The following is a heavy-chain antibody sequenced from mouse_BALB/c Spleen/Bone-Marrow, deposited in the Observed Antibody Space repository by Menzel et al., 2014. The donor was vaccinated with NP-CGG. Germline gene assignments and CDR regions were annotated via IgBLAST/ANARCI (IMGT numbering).Heavy chain of an antibody. CDR2: IDPANGNT. Sequence: VQLQQSGAELVKPGASVKLSCTASGFNIKDTYMHWVKQRPEQGLEWIGRIDPANGNTKYDPKFQGKATITADTSSNPAYLQLSSLTSEDPAVYYCARYCYGSSYAMDYWGQGISGTVSS. V-gene: IGHV14-3*02. CDR3: ARYCYGSSYAMDY. J-gene: IGHJ4*01. CDR1: GFNIKDTY. D-gene: IGHD1-1*01.